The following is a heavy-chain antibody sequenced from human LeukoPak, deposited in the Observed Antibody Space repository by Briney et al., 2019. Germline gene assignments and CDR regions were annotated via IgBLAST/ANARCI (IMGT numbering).Heavy chain of an antibody. CDR2: ISSGSSYI. CDR1: GFTFSSCS. V-gene: IGHV3-21*01. J-gene: IGHJ5*02. CDR3: ARDPSIVAAAPWFDP. D-gene: IGHD6-13*01. Sequence: GGSLRVSCAASGFTFSSCSMNWVRQAPGKGLEWVSSISSGSSYIYYADSVKGRFTISRDNAKNSLYLQMNSLRAEDTAVYYCARDPSIVAAAPWFDPWGQGTLVTVSS.